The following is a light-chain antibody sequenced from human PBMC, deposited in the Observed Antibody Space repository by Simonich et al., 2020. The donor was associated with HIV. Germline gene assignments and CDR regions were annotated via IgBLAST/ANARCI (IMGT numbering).Light chain of an antibody. CDR1: QGFSSY. CDR3: QQYYSYPLT. J-gene: IGKJ4*01. CDR2: AAS. V-gene: IGKV1-8*01. Sequence: AIRMTQSPSSLSASIGDRATITCRASQGFSSYLAWYQQEAGKAPQLLIYAASTLQSWVPSRFSGSGSGTDFTLTISLQSEDSATYYCQQYYSYPLTFGGGTKVEIK.